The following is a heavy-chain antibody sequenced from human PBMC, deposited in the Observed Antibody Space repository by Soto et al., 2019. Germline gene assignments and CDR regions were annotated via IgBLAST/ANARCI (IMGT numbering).Heavy chain of an antibody. J-gene: IGHJ5*02. V-gene: IGHV1-8*01. CDR3: ARGWSGYTWFDP. Sequence: LVKVACKASGYTFTSYDISRVRQATGQGLEWMGSMNPNSGNTGYAQKFQGRVTMTRNTSISTAYMELSSLRSEDTAVYYCARGWSGYTWFDPWGQGTLVTVSS. CDR2: MNPNSGNT. CDR1: GYTFTSYD. D-gene: IGHD2-2*02.